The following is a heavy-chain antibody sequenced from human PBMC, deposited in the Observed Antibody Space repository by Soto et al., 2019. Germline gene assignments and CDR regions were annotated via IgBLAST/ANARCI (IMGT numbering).Heavy chain of an antibody. Sequence: QVQLVQSGAEVRQPASSVKVSCKTSGGTFSSYAISWVRQAPGQGLEWMGGIVPIVDTSTYAQKFQGRVTITADESTSTVYMELSSLRSDDTAVYYCVRVVAITGYPDNWGQVTLVTVSS. CDR2: IVPIVDTS. CDR1: GGTFSSYA. V-gene: IGHV1-69*12. CDR3: VRVVAITGYPDN. D-gene: IGHD5-12*01. J-gene: IGHJ4*02.